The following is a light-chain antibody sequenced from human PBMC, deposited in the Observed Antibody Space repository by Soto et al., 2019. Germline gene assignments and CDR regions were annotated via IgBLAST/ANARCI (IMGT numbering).Light chain of an antibody. CDR2: DAS. CDR3: QQRSDWPRT. J-gene: IGKJ1*01. V-gene: IGKV3-11*01. CDR1: QSVSSY. Sequence: EIVLTQSPATPSLSPGERATLSCRASQSVSSYLAWYQQKPGQAPRLLIYDASNRATGIPDRFSGSGSGTDFTLTISSLEPEDFAVYYCQQRSDWPRTFGQGTKVEIK.